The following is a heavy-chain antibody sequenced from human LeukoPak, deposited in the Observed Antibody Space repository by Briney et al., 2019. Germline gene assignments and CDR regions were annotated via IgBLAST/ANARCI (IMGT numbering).Heavy chain of an antibody. CDR1: GYTFTSYD. V-gene: IGHV1-8*03. Sequence: HRASVKVSCKASGYTFTSYDINWVRQATGQGLEWMGWMNPNSGNTGYAQKFQGRDTITRNTSISTAYMELSSLRSEDTAVYYCARYGSGWLNYYYYMDVWGKGTTVTVSS. D-gene: IGHD6-19*01. J-gene: IGHJ6*03. CDR3: ARYGSGWLNYYYYMDV. CDR2: MNPNSGNT.